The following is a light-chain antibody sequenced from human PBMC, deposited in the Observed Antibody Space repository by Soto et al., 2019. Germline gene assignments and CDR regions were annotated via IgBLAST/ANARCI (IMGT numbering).Light chain of an antibody. CDR2: GAS. CDR1: QSVSRNY. V-gene: IGKV3-20*01. Sequence: EIVLTQSPGTLSFSPGERVTLSCRASQSVSRNYLAWYQQKPGQGPRLLIYGASSRATGIPDRFSGSGSGTDFTLTISRLEPEDFAVYYCQQYGSSPPITFGQGTRLEIK. J-gene: IGKJ5*01. CDR3: QQYGSSPPIT.